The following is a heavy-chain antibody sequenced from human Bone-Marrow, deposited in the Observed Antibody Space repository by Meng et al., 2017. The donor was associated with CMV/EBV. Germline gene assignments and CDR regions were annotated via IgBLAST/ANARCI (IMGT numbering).Heavy chain of an antibody. CDR3: ARDAVAAGLGDAFDI. V-gene: IGHV4-59*12. J-gene: IGHJ3*02. D-gene: IGHD6-13*01. CDR1: GGSISSYY. CDR2: IYYSGST. Sequence: GSLRLSCTVSGGSISSYYWSWIRQPPGKGLEWIGYIYYSGSTNYNPSIKSRLNISVDTSKHQFSLKLSSVTAADTAVYYCARDAVAAGLGDAFDIWGQGTMVAVSS.